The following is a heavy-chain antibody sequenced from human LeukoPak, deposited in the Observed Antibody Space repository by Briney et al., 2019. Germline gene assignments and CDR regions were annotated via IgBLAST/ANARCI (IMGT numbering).Heavy chain of an antibody. CDR3: ARDLMETSPWTTEGFDP. CDR1: GFTFSSYW. CDR2: IRQDGGEK. D-gene: IGHD3/OR15-3a*01. J-gene: IGHJ5*02. Sequence: GGSLRLSCAVSGFTFSSYWMNWVRQAPGKGLEWVASIRQDGGEKSYVDSVKGRFTISRDNTKNSLYLQMSSLRAEDTAVYYCARDLMETSPWTTEGFDPWGQGTLVTVSS. V-gene: IGHV3-7*01.